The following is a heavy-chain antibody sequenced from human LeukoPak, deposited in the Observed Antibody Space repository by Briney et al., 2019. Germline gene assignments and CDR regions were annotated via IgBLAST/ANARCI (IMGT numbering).Heavy chain of an antibody. CDR1: GYTFTSYD. CDR3: AREEWKAVAGRGDY. D-gene: IGHD6-19*01. V-gene: IGHV1-8*01. J-gene: IGHJ4*02. CDR2: MNPNRGNT. Sequence: ASVKVSCKASGYTFTSYDTNWVRQATGEGLEWMGWMNPNRGNTGYAQKFQGRVNMTRNTSISTAYMELSSLRSEDTAVYYCAREEWKAVAGRGDYWGQGTLVTVSS.